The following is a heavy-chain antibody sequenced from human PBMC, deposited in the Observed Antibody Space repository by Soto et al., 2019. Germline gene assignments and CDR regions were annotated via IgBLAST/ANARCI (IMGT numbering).Heavy chain of an antibody. CDR2: MNPNSGNT. V-gene: IGHV1-8*01. CDR1: GYTFTSYD. J-gene: IGHJ3*02. CDR3: ARLYSSSSSDAFDI. D-gene: IGHD6-6*01. Sequence: ASVKVSCKASGYTFTSYDINWVRQATGQGLEWMGWMNPNSGNTGYAQKFQGRVTMTRNTSISTAYMELSSLRSEDTAVYYCARLYSSSSSDAFDIWGQGTMVTVSS.